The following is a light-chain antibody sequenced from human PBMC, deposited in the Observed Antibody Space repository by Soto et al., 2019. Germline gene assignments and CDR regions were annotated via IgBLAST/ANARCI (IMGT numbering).Light chain of an antibody. J-gene: IGKJ1*01. Sequence: DVVMTQSPLSLSVTLGQPASISCRSSQGLVYSDGNTFLNWSHQRPGQSPRRLIYQVSNRDSGVPDRFSGSGSGTDYTLTISGVEAEDVGIYYCVQGTHWPWTFGQGTKVEIK. CDR3: VQGTHWPWT. CDR1: QGLVYSDGNTF. V-gene: IGKV2-30*01. CDR2: QVS.